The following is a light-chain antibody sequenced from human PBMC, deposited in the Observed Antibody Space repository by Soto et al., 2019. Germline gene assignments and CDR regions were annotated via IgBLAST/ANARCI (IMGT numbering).Light chain of an antibody. CDR1: SSDVGGYDY. J-gene: IGLJ1*01. CDR2: EVN. V-gene: IGLV2-14*01. Sequence: QSVLTQPASVSGSPGQSITISCTGTSSDVGGYDYVSWYQLHPGKAPKLMVFEVNNRPSGVSYRFSGSKSGNTASLTISGLQAEDEADYFCSSYSISTAYLFGTGTKVTVL. CDR3: SSYSISTAYL.